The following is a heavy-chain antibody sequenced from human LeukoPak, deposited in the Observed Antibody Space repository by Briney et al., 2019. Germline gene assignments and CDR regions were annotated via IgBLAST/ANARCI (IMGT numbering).Heavy chain of an antibody. V-gene: IGHV4-4*02. CDR3: ARCSSTSCYTGDAFDI. Sequence: PSETLSLTCAVSGGSISSSNWWSWVRQPPGKGLEWIGEIYHSGSTNYNPSLKSRVTISVDKSKNQFSLKLSSVTAADTAVYYCARCSSTSCYTGDAFDIWGQGTMVTVSS. CDR2: IYHSGST. CDR1: GGSISSSNW. J-gene: IGHJ3*02. D-gene: IGHD2-2*02.